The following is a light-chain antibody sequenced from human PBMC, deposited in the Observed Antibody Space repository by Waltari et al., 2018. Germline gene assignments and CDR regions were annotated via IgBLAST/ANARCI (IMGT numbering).Light chain of an antibody. V-gene: IGKV3-15*01. CDR3: QQYDNWPPVT. Sequence: EVVMTQSPATLSVSPGERATLSCRASQSVSSNLAWYQQKPGQAPRLPIYDASTRATGIPARFSGNGAGTEFTLTISSLQSEDFALYYCQQYDNWPPVTFGGGTRVAIK. J-gene: IGKJ4*01. CDR2: DAS. CDR1: QSVSSN.